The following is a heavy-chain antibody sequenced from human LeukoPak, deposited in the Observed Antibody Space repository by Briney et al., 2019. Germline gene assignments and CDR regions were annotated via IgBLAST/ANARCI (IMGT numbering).Heavy chain of an antibody. D-gene: IGHD6-6*01. CDR1: GGSISSGGYY. V-gene: IGHV4-30-2*01. Sequence: PSQTLSLTCTVSGGSISSGGYYWRWIRQPPGKGLEWIGYIYHSGSTYYNPSLKSRVTISVDRSKNQFSLKLSSVTAADTAVYYCAREDTGPSIAARGYFDYWGQGTLVTVSS. CDR2: IYHSGST. J-gene: IGHJ4*02. CDR3: AREDTGPSIAARGYFDY.